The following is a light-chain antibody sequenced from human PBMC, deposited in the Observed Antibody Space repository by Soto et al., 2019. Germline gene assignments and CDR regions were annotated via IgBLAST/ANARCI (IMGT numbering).Light chain of an antibody. Sequence: EIVLTQSPGTLSLSPGERATLSCRASQSVSSSYLAWYQQKPGQAPRPLIYGASSRAIGIPDRFSGSGSGTDFTLTISRLEPEDFAEYYCQQYGRSPWTFGQGTKV. J-gene: IGKJ1*01. CDR3: QQYGRSPWT. CDR1: QSVSSSY. CDR2: GAS. V-gene: IGKV3-20*01.